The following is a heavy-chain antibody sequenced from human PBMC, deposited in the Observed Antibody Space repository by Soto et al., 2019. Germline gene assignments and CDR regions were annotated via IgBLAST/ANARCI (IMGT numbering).Heavy chain of an antibody. CDR1: GFTFSSYG. CDR3: AKSPLSYNWDAFVI. J-gene: IGHJ3*02. CDR2: ISYDGSNK. D-gene: IGHD1-20*01. V-gene: IGHV3-30*18. Sequence: PGGSLRLSCAASGFTFSSYGMHWVRQAPGKGLEWVAVISYDGSNKYYADSVKGRFTISRDNSKNTLYLQMNSLRAEDTAVYYCAKSPLSYNWDAFVIWGQGTMVTVSS.